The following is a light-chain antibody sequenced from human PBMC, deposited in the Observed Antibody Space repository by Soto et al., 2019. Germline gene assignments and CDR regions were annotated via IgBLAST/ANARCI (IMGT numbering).Light chain of an antibody. Sequence: IVLTQSPGTLSLSPGETAALSCRASESLSPHSIAWYQQKPGQAPRLLIYGPSGRATGIPDRISGSGSGTDFTLTISGLKPEDFAMYYCQQFQSSLRTFGQGTKVEV. J-gene: IGKJ1*01. V-gene: IGKV3-20*01. CDR1: ESLSPHS. CDR2: GPS. CDR3: QQFQSSLRT.